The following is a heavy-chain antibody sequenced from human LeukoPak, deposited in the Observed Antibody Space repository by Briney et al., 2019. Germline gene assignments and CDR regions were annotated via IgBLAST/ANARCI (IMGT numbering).Heavy chain of an antibody. V-gene: IGHV3-74*01. J-gene: IGHJ4*02. D-gene: IGHD2-21*01. CDR2: ISDDGSYT. Sequence: GGSLRLSCAASGFSFSIHWVHWVRQAPGKGPVWVSRISDDGSYTSNVDSVKGRFTISRDNVNNMLYLHMNSLRAEDTAVYYCASFGISWRSSYWGQGTLVTVSS. CDR3: ASFGISWRSSY. CDR1: GFSFSIHW.